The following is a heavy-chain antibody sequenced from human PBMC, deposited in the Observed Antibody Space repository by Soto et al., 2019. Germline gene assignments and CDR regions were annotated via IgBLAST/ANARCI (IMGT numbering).Heavy chain of an antibody. Sequence: ASVKVSCKASGYTFATYGISWVRQAPGQGLEWMGWISAYNGNTNYAQKFQGRVTMATDTSTSTAYMELRNTRSDDTAVYYCARDPHDFWSAYFFDPWGQGTLVTVSS. V-gene: IGHV1-18*01. CDR2: ISAYNGNT. CDR1: GYTFATYG. J-gene: IGHJ5*02. D-gene: IGHD3-3*01. CDR3: ARDPHDFWSAYFFDP.